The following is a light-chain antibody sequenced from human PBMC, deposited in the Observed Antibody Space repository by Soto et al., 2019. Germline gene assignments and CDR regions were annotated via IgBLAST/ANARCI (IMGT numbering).Light chain of an antibody. CDR3: HQYSSSPLT. J-gene: IGKJ1*01. CDR2: GVS. CDR1: QSISSSY. V-gene: IGKV3-20*01. Sequence: EIVLTQSPGTLSLSPGERATLSCRASQSISSSYFAWYQQKPGQAPRLLVYGVSSRATDVPDRFSGSGSGTDFTLTISRLEPEGFAVYYCHQYSSSPLTFGQGTKVEI.